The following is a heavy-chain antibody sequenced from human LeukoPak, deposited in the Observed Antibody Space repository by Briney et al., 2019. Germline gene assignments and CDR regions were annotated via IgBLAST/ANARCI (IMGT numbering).Heavy chain of an antibody. CDR2: IIPIFGTA. Sequence: GASVKVSCKASGGTFSSYAISWVRQAPGQGLEWMGRIIPIFGTANYAQKFQGRVTITTDESTSTAYMELSSLRSEDTAVYYCARGTKGAFDIWGQGTMVTVSS. CDR3: ARGTKGAFDI. V-gene: IGHV1-69*05. CDR1: GGTFSSYA. J-gene: IGHJ3*02. D-gene: IGHD2-2*01.